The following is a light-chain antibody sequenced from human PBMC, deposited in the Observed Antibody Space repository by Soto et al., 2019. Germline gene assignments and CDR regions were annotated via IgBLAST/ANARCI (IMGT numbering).Light chain of an antibody. CDR3: QQLNSYPVT. Sequence: IQLTQSPSSLSASVGDRVTSTCRASQGISSDLAWDQQKPGKAPKLLIYAASTLQSGVPSSFSGSGSGTDFTLTISSLQPEDFATYYCQQLNSYPVTFGPGTKVDI. CDR1: QGISSD. V-gene: IGKV1-9*01. CDR2: AAS. J-gene: IGKJ3*01.